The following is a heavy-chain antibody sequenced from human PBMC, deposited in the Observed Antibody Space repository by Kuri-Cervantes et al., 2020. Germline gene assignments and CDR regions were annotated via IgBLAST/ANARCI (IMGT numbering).Heavy chain of an antibody. J-gene: IGHJ6*02. CDR1: GFTFSSYA. Sequence: LSLTCAASGFTFSSYAMHWVRQAPGKGLEWVAVITCDGSNTYYADSVKGRFTISRDNSKNTLYLQMNSLRAEDTAAYYCAKGATIFGVVNYYGMDVWGQGTTVTVSS. D-gene: IGHD3-3*01. CDR3: AKGATIFGVVNYYGMDV. CDR2: ITCDGSNT. V-gene: IGHV3-30*04.